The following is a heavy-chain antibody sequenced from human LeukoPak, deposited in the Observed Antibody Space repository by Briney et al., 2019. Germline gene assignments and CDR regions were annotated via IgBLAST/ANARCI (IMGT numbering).Heavy chain of an antibody. CDR1: GGSISSYY. D-gene: IGHD5-18*01. CDR2: IYYSGST. Sequence: SETLSLTCTVSGGSISSYYWSWTRQPPGKGLEWIGYIYYSGSTNYNPSLKSRVTISVDTSKNQFSLKLSSVTAADTAVYYCARGLRGYSCGYWGQGTLVTVSS. V-gene: IGHV4-59*01. CDR3: ARGLRGYSCGY. J-gene: IGHJ4*02.